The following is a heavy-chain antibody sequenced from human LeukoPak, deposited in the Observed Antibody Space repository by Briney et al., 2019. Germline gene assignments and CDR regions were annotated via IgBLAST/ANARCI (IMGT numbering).Heavy chain of an antibody. CDR3: ARQGAVDI. J-gene: IGHJ3*02. CDR2: IYSSGSA. V-gene: IGHV4-4*09. Sequence: SSETLSLTCTVSGDSISSYYWSWIRQPPGKGLEWIGFIYSSGSANYSPSLRSRVTMSVDMSKYQFSLKLRSVTAADTAVYYCARQGAVDIWGQGTMVIVSS. CDR1: GDSISSYY.